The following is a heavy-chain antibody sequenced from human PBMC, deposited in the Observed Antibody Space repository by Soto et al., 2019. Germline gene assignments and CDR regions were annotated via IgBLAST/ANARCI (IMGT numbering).Heavy chain of an antibody. CDR2: IFSNDEK. Sequence: KESGPVLVKPTETLTLTCTVSGISLSNAGLGVSWIRQPPGKALEWLAHIFSNDEKSYSTSLKSRLTISKDTSKSQVVLIMTNMDPVDTATYYCASTYSTSWYWFDPWGQGTLVTVSS. CDR1: GISLSNAGLG. CDR3: ASTYSTSWYWFDP. D-gene: IGHD6-13*01. J-gene: IGHJ5*02. V-gene: IGHV2-26*04.